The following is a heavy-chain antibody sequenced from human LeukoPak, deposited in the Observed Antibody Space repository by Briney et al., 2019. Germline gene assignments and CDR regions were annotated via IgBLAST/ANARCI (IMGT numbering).Heavy chain of an antibody. Sequence: GGSLRLSCAASGFTFSSYSMNWVRQAPGKGLEWVSCSTSSNNMYYADSVKGRFTISRDNAKNSLYLQMNSLRDEDTAVYFCAKDDSTLGQSVNHYFDYWGQGTLVTVSS. D-gene: IGHD3-16*01. CDR2: STSSNNM. V-gene: IGHV3-48*02. CDR3: AKDDSTLGQSVNHYFDY. CDR1: GFTFSSYS. J-gene: IGHJ4*02.